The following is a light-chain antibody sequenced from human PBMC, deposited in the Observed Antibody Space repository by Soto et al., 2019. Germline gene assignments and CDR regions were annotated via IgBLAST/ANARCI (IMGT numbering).Light chain of an antibody. Sequence: EVVLTQSPATLSLSPGDRATLSCRASQSVTTFLAWYQQKPGQAPRLLISHASQRATGIPARFSGSGSGTDFNLTISGLEPEDFAVYFCQQRSYWPLTFGGGTKVDIK. CDR2: HAS. CDR1: QSVTTF. J-gene: IGKJ4*01. V-gene: IGKV3-11*01. CDR3: QQRSYWPLT.